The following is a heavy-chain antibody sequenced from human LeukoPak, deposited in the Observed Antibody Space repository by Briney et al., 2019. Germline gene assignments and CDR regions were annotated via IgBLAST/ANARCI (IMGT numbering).Heavy chain of an antibody. CDR3: ARETRPLDYYYYYMDV. D-gene: IGHD6-25*01. Sequence: PSQTLSLTCTVSGGSISSGGYYWSWIRQHPGKGLEWIGYIYYSGSTYYNPSLKSRVIISVDTSKNQFSLKLSSVTAADTAVYYCARETRPLDYYYYYMDVWGKGTTVTVSS. CDR1: GGSISSGGYY. J-gene: IGHJ6*03. CDR2: IYYSGST. V-gene: IGHV4-31*03.